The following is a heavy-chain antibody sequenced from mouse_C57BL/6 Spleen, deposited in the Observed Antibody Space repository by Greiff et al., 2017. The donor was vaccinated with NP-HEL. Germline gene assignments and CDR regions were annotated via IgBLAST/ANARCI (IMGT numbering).Heavy chain of an antibody. J-gene: IGHJ4*01. D-gene: IGHD1-1*01. CDR1: GYTFTDYY. CDR3: ARWVNLLLRSKLGQDAMDY. Sequence: QVQLQQSGAELVRPGASVKLSCKASGYTFTDYYINWVKQRPGQGLEWIARIYPGSGNTYYNEKFKGKATLTAEKSSSTAYMQLSSLTSEDSAVYVCARWVNLLLRSKLGQDAMDYWGQGTSVTVSS. V-gene: IGHV1-76*01. CDR2: IYPGSGNT.